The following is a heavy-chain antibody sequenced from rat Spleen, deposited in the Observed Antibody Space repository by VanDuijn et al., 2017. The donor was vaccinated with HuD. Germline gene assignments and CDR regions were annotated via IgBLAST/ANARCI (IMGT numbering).Heavy chain of an antibody. D-gene: IGHD1-9*01. J-gene: IGHJ2*01. CDR1: GFTFSDYY. CDR3: ARRHYGYTDYFDY. Sequence: EVQLVESDGGLVQPGRSLKLSCAASGFTFSDYYMAWARQAPTKGLEWVATISYGDSSGHSSTYYRDSVKGRFTISRANAKSTLNLQMDSLRSEDTATYYCARRHYGYTDYFDYWGQGVMVTVSS. CDR2: ISYGDSSGHSST. V-gene: IGHV5-29*01.